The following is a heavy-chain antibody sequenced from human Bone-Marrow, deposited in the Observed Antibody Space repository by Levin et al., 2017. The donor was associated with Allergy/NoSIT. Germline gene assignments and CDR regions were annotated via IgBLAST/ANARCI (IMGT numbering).Heavy chain of an antibody. CDR3: ARHKDYGGNGYYYYGMYV. CDR2: VSWNSGTI. D-gene: IGHD4-23*01. V-gene: IGHV3-9*01. J-gene: IGHJ6*02. Sequence: QSGGSLRLSCAASGFTFTDYAIHWIRQAPGRGLEWVSGVSWNSGTIGYADSVKGRFTISRDNAKNSLYLQMNSLRTEDTALYFCARHKDYGGNGYYYYGMYVWGQGTTVTVSS. CDR1: GFTFTDYA.